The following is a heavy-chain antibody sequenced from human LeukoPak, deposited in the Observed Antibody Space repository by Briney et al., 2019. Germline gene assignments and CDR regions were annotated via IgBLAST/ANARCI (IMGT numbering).Heavy chain of an antibody. CDR1: GGSISSSSYY. J-gene: IGHJ6*03. V-gene: IGHV4-39*01. CDR2: IYYSGST. CDR3: ARLYYYYMDV. Sequence: SETLSLTCTVSGGSISSSSYYWGWIRQPPGKGLEWFGSIYYSGSTYYNPSLKSRVTISVETSKNQFSLKLSSVTAADTAVYYCARLYYYYMDVWGKGTTVTVSS.